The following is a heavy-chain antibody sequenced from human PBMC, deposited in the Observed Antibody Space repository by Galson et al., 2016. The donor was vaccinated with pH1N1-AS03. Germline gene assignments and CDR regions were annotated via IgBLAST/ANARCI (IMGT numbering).Heavy chain of an antibody. Sequence: SLRLSCAASGFTFTSHVMSWVRQAPGMGLEWVSSISNHGAATYYADSVKGRFTISRDNSKNTLFLLMNSLRAEDTAVYYCAIKSVGYGSGSSYFDYWGQGTLVTVSS. CDR1: GFTFTSHV. D-gene: IGHD3-10*01. CDR2: ISNHGAAT. V-gene: IGHV3-23*01. CDR3: AIKSVGYGSGSSYFDY. J-gene: IGHJ4*02.